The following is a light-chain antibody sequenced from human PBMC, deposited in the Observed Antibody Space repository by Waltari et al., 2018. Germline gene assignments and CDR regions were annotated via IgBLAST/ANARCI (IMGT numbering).Light chain of an antibody. CDR3: CSYAGNYVWV. CDR1: SSDIGRYDI. CDR2: DVS. J-gene: IGLJ3*02. Sequence: QSALTQPAAVSGSPGQSVTISCTGASSDIGRYDIAPSYQQHPGNAPKLVISDVSKRPSGVSDRFSGSKSGDTASLTISGLQFEDEADYYCCSYAGNYVWVFGGGTRLTVL. V-gene: IGLV2-23*02.